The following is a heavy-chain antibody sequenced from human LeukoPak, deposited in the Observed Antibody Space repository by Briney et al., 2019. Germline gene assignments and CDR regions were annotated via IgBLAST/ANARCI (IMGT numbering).Heavy chain of an antibody. CDR3: ARDRVGGNSWGTYYYYYMDV. CDR1: GFTFSSYW. D-gene: IGHD4-23*01. J-gene: IGHJ6*03. Sequence: GGSLXLSCAASGFTFSSYWMSWVRQAPGKGREWGANIKQDGSEKYYVDSVKGRFTISRDNAKNSLYLQMNSLRAEDTAVYYCARDRVGGNSWGTYYYYYMDVWGKGTTVTISS. V-gene: IGHV3-7*01. CDR2: IKQDGSEK.